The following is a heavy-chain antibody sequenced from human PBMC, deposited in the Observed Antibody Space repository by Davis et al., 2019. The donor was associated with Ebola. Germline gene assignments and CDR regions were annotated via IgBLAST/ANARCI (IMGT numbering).Heavy chain of an antibody. V-gene: IGHV3-21*01. CDR2: ISSSSSYI. Sequence: GESLKISCAASGFTFSSYSMNWVRQAPGKGLEWVSSISSSSSYIYYADSVKGRFTISRDNAKNSLYLQMNSLRAEDTAVYYCARDLLAHCGGDCSFQHWGQGTLVTVSS. D-gene: IGHD2-21*01. CDR1: GFTFSSYS. CDR3: ARDLLAHCGGDCSFQH. J-gene: IGHJ1*01.